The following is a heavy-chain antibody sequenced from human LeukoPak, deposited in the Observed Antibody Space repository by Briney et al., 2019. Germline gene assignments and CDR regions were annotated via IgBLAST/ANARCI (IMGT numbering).Heavy chain of an antibody. CDR3: ARGDNYDFWSGPLDAFDI. CDR2: INHSGST. Sequence: SETLSLTCAVYGGSFSGYYWSWIRQPPGKGLEWIGEINHSGSTNYNPSLKSRVTISVDTSKNQFSLKLSSVTAADTAVYYCARGDNYDFWSGPLDAFDIWGQGTMVTVSS. V-gene: IGHV4-34*01. J-gene: IGHJ3*02. CDR1: GGSFSGYY. D-gene: IGHD3-3*01.